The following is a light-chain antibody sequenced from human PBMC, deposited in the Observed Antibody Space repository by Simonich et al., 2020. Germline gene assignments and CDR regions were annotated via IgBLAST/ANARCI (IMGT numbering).Light chain of an antibody. CDR3: CSYAGSSTWV. V-gene: IGLV2-23*01. CDR1: SGDVGSYNL. CDR2: EGR. Sequence: QSALTQPASVSGSPGQSITISCTGTSGDVGSYNLVSWYQQHPGKAPKLMIYEGRKRPSVVSNRFSGSKSGNTASLTISGLQAEDEADYYCCSYAGSSTWVFGGGTKLTVL. J-gene: IGLJ3*02.